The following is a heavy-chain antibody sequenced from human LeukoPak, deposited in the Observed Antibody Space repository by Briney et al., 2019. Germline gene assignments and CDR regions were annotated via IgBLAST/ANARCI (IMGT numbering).Heavy chain of an antibody. CDR3: VSFYETY. Sequence: GGSLRLSCAASGNYWMHWVRQAPGKGLVWVSHINGDGSWTSYADSVKGRFTISKDNAKNTVYLQMNNLRAEDTAVYYCVSFYETYWGRGALVTVSS. CDR1: GNYW. V-gene: IGHV3-74*01. D-gene: IGHD2-2*01. CDR2: INGDGSWT. J-gene: IGHJ4*02.